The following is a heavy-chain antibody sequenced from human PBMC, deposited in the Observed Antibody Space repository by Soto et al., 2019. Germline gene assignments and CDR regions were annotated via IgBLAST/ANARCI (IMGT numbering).Heavy chain of an antibody. CDR1: GGSIGSSSSY. Sequence: SVTLPLTCTVSGGSIGSSSSYWGWIRQPPGKGLEWIGSIYYSGSTYYNPSLKSRVTISVDTSKNQFSLKLSSVTAADTAVYYCARYKSNYYYGMDVWGQGTTVTVSS. D-gene: IGHD1-20*01. V-gene: IGHV4-39*07. J-gene: IGHJ6*02. CDR2: IYYSGST. CDR3: ARYKSNYYYGMDV.